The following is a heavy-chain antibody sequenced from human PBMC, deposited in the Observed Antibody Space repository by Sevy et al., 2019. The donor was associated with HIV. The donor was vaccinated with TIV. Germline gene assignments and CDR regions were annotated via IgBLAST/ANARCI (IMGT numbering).Heavy chain of an antibody. CDR1: GFTFSDYY. Sequence: GGSLRLSCAASGFTFSDYYMSWIRQAPGKGLEWVSYISSSSSYTNYADSVKGRFTISSDNAKNSLYLQMNSLRAEDTAVYYCARLSKRERITMVRGVPGIDYWGQGTLVTVSS. J-gene: IGHJ4*02. CDR3: ARLSKRERITMVRGVPGIDY. V-gene: IGHV3-11*06. CDR2: ISSSSSYT. D-gene: IGHD3-10*01.